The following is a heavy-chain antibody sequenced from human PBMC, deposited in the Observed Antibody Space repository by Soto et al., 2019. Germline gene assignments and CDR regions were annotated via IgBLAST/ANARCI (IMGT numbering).Heavy chain of an antibody. V-gene: IGHV3-23*01. CDR3: AKDPQQLIVYLDY. D-gene: IGHD6-13*01. J-gene: IGHJ4*02. Sequence: WRLLRDPSRAFDFTFRDLALSWVSQNPGKGLEWVSSISDNGGTTYYADPVKGRFTISRDNSKNTLYLQMTSLRAEDTVVYYCAKDPQQLIVYLDYWGKGTQVTVSS. CDR2: ISDNGGTT. CDR1: DFTFRDLA.